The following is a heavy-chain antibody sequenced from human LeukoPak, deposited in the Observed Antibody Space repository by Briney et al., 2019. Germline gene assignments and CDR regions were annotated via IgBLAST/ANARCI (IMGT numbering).Heavy chain of an antibody. J-gene: IGHJ4*02. CDR3: ARKGHITMVPGGTFDY. CDR2: INPSGGST. CDR1: GYTFTSYY. V-gene: IGHV1-46*01. D-gene: IGHD3-10*01. Sequence: ASVKVSCKASGYTFTSYYMHWVRQAPGQGLEWMGIINPSGGSTSYAQKFQGRVTMTRDMSTSTVYTELSSLRSEDTAVYYCARKGHITMVPGGTFDYWGQGTLVTVSS.